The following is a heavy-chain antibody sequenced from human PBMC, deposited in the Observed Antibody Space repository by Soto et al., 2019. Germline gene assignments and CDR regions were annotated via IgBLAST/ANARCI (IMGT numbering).Heavy chain of an antibody. CDR3: GGIVRGWGEGGGVMDV. CDR2: ISAYNGNT. D-gene: IGHD3-16*01. CDR1: GYTFNTYI. J-gene: IGHJ6*02. V-gene: IGHV1-18*01. Sequence: QVQLVQSGGEVKKPGASVKVSCKASGYTFNTYIISWVRQAPGQGLEWMGWISAYNGNTNYAQKFRGRVTMTTDTPTSTAYRGLGARRSADRAGYYWGGIVRGWGEGGGVMDVWGQGTTVTVSS.